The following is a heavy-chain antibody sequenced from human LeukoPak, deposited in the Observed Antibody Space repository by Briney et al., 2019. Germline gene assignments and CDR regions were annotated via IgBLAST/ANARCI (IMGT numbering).Heavy chain of an antibody. CDR2: IYTSGST. D-gene: IGHD3-22*01. J-gene: IGHJ5*02. Sequence: SETLSLTRTVSGGSISSYYWSWIRQPAGKGLEWIGRIYTSGSTNYNPSLKNRVTMSVDTSKNQFSLKLSSVTAADTAVYYCAREDGYYYDSSGYSNWFDPWGQGTLVTVSS. CDR3: AREDGYYYDSSGYSNWFDP. V-gene: IGHV4-4*07. CDR1: GGSISSYY.